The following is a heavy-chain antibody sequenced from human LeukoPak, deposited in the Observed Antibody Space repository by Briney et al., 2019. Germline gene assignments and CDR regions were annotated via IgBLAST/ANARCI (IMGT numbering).Heavy chain of an antibody. D-gene: IGHD3-3*01. CDR3: AKDELRFLEWLLSRMDV. J-gene: IGHJ6*02. CDR1: GFTFNSYG. Sequence: PGGSLRLSCAASGFTFNSYGMHWVRQAPGKGLEWVAVISYDGSNKYYADSVKGRFTISRDNSKNTLYLQMNSLRAEDTAVYYCAKDELRFLEWLLSRMDVWGQGTTVTVSS. CDR2: ISYDGSNK. V-gene: IGHV3-30*18.